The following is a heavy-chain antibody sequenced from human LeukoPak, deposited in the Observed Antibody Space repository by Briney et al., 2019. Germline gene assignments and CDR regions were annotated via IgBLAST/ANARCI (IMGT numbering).Heavy chain of an antibody. V-gene: IGHV3-21*01. J-gene: IGHJ4*02. CDR2: ISTTSTYI. CDR1: GFTFRSYN. Sequence: GGSLRLSCAASGFTFRSYNMNWVRQAPGKGLEWVSSISTTSTYIYYADSVKGRFTISRDNANNSLYLQMNSLRAEDTAVYYCAIGYCSGGSCPPINFDYWGQGTLVTVSS. CDR3: AIGYCSGGSCPPINFDY. D-gene: IGHD2-15*01.